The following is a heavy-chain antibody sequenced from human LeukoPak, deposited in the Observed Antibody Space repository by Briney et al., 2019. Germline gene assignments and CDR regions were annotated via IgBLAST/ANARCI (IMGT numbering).Heavy chain of an antibody. CDR2: MSSDGNAM. D-gene: IGHD3-22*01. CDR3: VRESEYYFDHSASFDY. J-gene: IGHJ4*02. CDR1: GFTFTAYL. V-gene: IGHV3-30-3*01. Sequence: PGRSLRLSCAAFGFTFTAYLIHWVRQAPGKGLEWVAVMSSDGNAMFYADSVKGRFTISRDNSKNTLYLQMNSLRAEDTAVYYCVRESEYYFDHSASFDYWGQGTLVTVSS.